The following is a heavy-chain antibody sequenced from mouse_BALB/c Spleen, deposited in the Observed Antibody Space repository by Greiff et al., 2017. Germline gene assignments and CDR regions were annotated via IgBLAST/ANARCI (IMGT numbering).Heavy chain of an antibody. D-gene: IGHD2-1*01. V-gene: IGHV5-4*02. CDR1: GFIFSDYY. CDR2: ISDGGSYT. J-gene: IGHJ3*01. Sequence: EVKLVESGGGLVKPGGSLKLSCAASGFIFSDYYMYWVRQTPEKRLEWVATISDGGSYTYYPDSVKGRFTISRDNAKNNLYLQMSSLKSEDTAMYYCARDYGNYGGFAYWGQGTLVTVSA. CDR3: ARDYGNYGGFAY.